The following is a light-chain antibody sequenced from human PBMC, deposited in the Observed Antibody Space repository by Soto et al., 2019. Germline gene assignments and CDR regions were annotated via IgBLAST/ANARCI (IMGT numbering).Light chain of an antibody. CDR1: GSSIGTNT. CDR3: AAWDGSLNNVL. J-gene: IGLJ2*01. Sequence: QSVLTQPPSASGTPGQRVTISCSGSGSSIGTNTVNWYRQLPGTAPKLLIYCDNQRPSGVPDRFSGSKSCASASLAIIWLQYEDEADYYCAAWDGSLNNVLFGGGTKLTVL. V-gene: IGLV1-44*01. CDR2: CDN.